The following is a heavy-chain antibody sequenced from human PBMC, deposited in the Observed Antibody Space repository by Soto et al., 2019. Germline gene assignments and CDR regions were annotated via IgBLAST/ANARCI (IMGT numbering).Heavy chain of an antibody. CDR1: GFTFSSYA. Sequence: GGSLRLSCAASGFTFSSYAMSWVRQAPGKGLEWVSAISGSGGSTYYADSVKGRFTISRDNSKNTLYLQMNSLRAEDTAVYYCAKDPDITGTPEGTFDYWGQGTLVTVSS. J-gene: IGHJ4*02. D-gene: IGHD1-20*01. CDR3: AKDPDITGTPEGTFDY. CDR2: ISGSGGST. V-gene: IGHV3-23*01.